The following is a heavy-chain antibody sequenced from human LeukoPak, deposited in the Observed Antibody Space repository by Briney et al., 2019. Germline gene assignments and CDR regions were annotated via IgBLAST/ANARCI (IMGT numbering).Heavy chain of an antibody. CDR1: GGSISSYY. Sequence: SQTLSLTCTVSGGSISSYYWSWIRQPPGKGLEWVGYIDSSGSTHYSPSLKSRVTISLDTSKNQFSLKLTSVTAADTAVYYCARDRGVTSYFYYGLDVWGQGTTVTVSS. V-gene: IGHV4-59*01. J-gene: IGHJ6*02. D-gene: IGHD4-17*01. CDR2: IDSSGST. CDR3: ARDRGVTSYFYYGLDV.